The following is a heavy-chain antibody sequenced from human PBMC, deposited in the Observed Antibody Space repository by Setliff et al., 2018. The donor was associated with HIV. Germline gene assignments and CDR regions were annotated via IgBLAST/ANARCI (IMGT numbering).Heavy chain of an antibody. V-gene: IGHV3-7*03. Sequence: ETLSLTCAVSGGSISSTNWWSWVRQPPGKGLEWVANINEDGTEKYYVDSVRGRSTISRDNANNSLYLQMSSLRAEDTAVYYCARGGGGARRVIGSWGQGALVTVSS. CDR3: ARGGGGARRVIGS. D-gene: IGHD3-16*01. J-gene: IGHJ4*02. CDR1: GGSISSTNW. CDR2: INEDGTEK.